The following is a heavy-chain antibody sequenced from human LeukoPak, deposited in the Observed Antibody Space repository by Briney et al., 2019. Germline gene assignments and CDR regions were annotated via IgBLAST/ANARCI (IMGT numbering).Heavy chain of an antibody. CDR3: AREGYCSSTSCYFYKALNLYWFDP. V-gene: IGHV4-4*07. CDR2: IYTSGST. D-gene: IGHD2-2*01. CDR1: GGSISSYY. J-gene: IGHJ5*02. Sequence: KPSETLSLTCTVSGGSISSYYWSWIRQPAGKGLEWIGRIYTSGSTNYNPSLKSRVTMSVDTSKNQFSLKLSSVTAADTAVYYCAREGYCSSTSCYFYKALNLYWFDPWGQGTLVTVSS.